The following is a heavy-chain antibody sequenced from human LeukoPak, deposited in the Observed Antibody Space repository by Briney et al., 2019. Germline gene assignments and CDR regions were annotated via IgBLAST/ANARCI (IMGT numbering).Heavy chain of an antibody. V-gene: IGHV3-74*01. D-gene: IGHD3-22*01. Sequence: PGGSLRLSCAASGFTFSSYGMHWVRQAPGKGLVWVSRIKGDGSANYADSVKGRFTISRDNAKNTVSLQMNSLRAEDTGVYYCARAPSETGGYYPEYFRHWGQGTLVTVSS. CDR3: ARAPSETGGYYPEYFRH. CDR1: GFTFSSYG. J-gene: IGHJ1*01. CDR2: IKGDGSA.